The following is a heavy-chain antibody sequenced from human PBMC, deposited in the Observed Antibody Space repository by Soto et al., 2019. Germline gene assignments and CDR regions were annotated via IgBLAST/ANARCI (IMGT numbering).Heavy chain of an antibody. V-gene: IGHV3-33*01. CDR3: ARDRLVTGGFDY. D-gene: IGHD6-25*01. CDR2: IWYDGSNK. CDR1: GFTFSGYG. J-gene: IGHJ4*02. Sequence: PGGSLILSCAASGFTFSGYGMHWVRQAPGKGLEWVAVIWYDGSNKYYADSVKGRFTISRDNSKNTLYLQMNSLRAEDTAVYYCARDRLVTGGFDYWGQGTLVTVSS.